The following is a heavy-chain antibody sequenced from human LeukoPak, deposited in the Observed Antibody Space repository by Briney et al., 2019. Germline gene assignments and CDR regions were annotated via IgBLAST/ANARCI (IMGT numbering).Heavy chain of an antibody. Sequence: PSQTLSLTCTISGGSISSGGYYWSWIRQPPGKGLEWIGYIYHSGSTYYNPSLKSRVTISVDRSKNQFSLKLSSVTAADTAVYYCARYCSSTSCYMSFGHAGDYWGQGTLVTVSS. D-gene: IGHD2-2*02. J-gene: IGHJ4*02. CDR3: ARYCSSTSCYMSFGHAGDY. CDR1: GGSISSGGYY. CDR2: IYHSGST. V-gene: IGHV4-30-2*01.